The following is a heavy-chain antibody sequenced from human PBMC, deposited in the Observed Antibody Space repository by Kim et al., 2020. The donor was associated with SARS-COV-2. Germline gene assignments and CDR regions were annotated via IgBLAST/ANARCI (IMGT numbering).Heavy chain of an antibody. CDR1: GFTFSSYW. CDR2: IKSDGSST. Sequence: GGSLRLSCAASGFTFSSYWMHWVRQAPGKGLVWVSRIKSDGSSTRYADSVKGRFTISRDNAKNTLYLQMNSLRAEDTAVYYCARASQYVSSGYYFDYWGQGTLVTVSS. D-gene: IGHD3-22*01. J-gene: IGHJ4*02. CDR3: ARASQYVSSGYYFDY. V-gene: IGHV3-74*01.